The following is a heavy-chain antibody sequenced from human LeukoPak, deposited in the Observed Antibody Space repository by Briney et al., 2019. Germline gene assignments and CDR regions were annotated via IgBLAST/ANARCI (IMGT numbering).Heavy chain of an antibody. D-gene: IGHD2-21*02. J-gene: IGHJ5*02. Sequence: PSQTLSLTCTVSGGSISSGDYYWSWIRQPPGKGLEWIGYIYYSGSTYYNPSPKSRVTISVDTSKNQFSLKLSSVTAADTAVYYCARVRGVTDWFDPWGQGTLVTVSS. V-gene: IGHV4-30-4*08. CDR1: GGSISSGDYY. CDR3: ARVRGVTDWFDP. CDR2: IYYSGST.